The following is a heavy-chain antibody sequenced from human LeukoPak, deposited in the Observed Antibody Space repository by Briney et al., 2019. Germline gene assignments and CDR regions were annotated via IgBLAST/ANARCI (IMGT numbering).Heavy chain of an antibody. D-gene: IGHD6-19*01. Sequence: GGSLRLSCAASGFTFSSYWMSWVRQAPGKGLGWVANIKQDGSEKYYVDSVKGRFTISRDNAKNSLYLQMNSLRAEDTAVYYCARDLDSSGWYGYYYYYGMDVWGQGTTVTVSS. V-gene: IGHV3-7*01. CDR3: ARDLDSSGWYGYYYYYGMDV. J-gene: IGHJ6*02. CDR2: IKQDGSEK. CDR1: GFTFSSYW.